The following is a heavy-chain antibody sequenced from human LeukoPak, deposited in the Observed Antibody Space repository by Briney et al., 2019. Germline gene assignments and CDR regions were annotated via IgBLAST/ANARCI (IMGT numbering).Heavy chain of an antibody. CDR3: AKDLPKSLLWFGEDYFDY. V-gene: IGHV3-23*01. CDR2: ISGSGGST. J-gene: IGHJ4*02. Sequence: PGGSLRLSCAASGFTFSSYAMSWVRRAPGKGLEWVSAISGSGGSTYYADSVKGRFTISRDNSKNTLYLQMNSLRAEDTAVYYCAKDLPKSLLWFGEDYFDYWGQGTLVTVSS. CDR1: GFTFSSYA. D-gene: IGHD3-10*01.